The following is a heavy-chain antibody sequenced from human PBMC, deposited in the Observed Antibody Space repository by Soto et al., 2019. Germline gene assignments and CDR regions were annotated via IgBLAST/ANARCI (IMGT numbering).Heavy chain of an antibody. V-gene: IGHV2-5*02. D-gene: IGHD3-22*01. CDR3: AHRPTGLLREYWYFDL. Sequence: QITLKESGPPLVKPTQTLTLTCTFSGFSLSTSGVGVGWIRQPPGKALEWLALIYWDDDKRYSPSLKSRLTITKDTSKSQVVLTMTNMDPVDTATYYCAHRPTGLLREYWYFDLWGRGTLVTVSS. CDR2: IYWDDDK. CDR1: GFSLSTSGVG. J-gene: IGHJ2*01.